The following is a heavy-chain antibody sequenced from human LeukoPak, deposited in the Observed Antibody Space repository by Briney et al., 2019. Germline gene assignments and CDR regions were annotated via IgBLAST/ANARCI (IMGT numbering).Heavy chain of an antibody. Sequence: PSETLSLTCTVSGGSISSYYWSWIRQPPGKGLEWIGYIYYSGSTNYNPSLKSRVTISVDTSKNQFSLKLSSVTAADTAVYYCARTDPRDYYYYMDVWGKGTTVTVSS. CDR2: IYYSGST. CDR1: GGSISSYY. J-gene: IGHJ6*03. V-gene: IGHV4-59*01. CDR3: ARTDPRDYYYYMDV.